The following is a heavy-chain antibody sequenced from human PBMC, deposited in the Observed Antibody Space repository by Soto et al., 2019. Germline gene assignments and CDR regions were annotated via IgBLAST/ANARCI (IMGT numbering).Heavy chain of an antibody. CDR2: IYHSGST. CDR3: ARLRIAAAGPEYFQH. Sequence: PSETLSLTCAVSGGSISSSNWWSWVRQPPGKGLEWIGEIYHSGSTNYNPSLKSRVTISVDKSKNQFSLKLSSVTAADTAVYYCARLRIAAAGPEYFQHWGQGTLVTVSS. D-gene: IGHD6-13*01. V-gene: IGHV4-4*02. J-gene: IGHJ1*01. CDR1: GGSISSSNW.